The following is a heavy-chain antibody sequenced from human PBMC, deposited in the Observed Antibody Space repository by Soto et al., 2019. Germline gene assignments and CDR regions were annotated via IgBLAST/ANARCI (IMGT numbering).Heavy chain of an antibody. J-gene: IGHJ5*02. CDR3: ARASGYCSGGSCPVGWFDP. CDR1: GGSISSYY. Sequence: SETLSLTCTVSGGSISSYYWSWVRQPPGKELERIAYIDNSGSTYYNPSLKSRVTISVDRSKKQFSLKLSSVTAADTAVYYCARASGYCSGGSCPVGWFDPWGQGTLVTVSS. CDR2: IDNSGST. D-gene: IGHD2-15*01. V-gene: IGHV4-59*12.